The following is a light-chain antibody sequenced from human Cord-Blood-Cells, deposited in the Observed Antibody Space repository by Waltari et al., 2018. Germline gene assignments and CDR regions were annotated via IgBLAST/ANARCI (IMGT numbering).Light chain of an antibody. V-gene: IGLV2-23*02. J-gene: IGLJ3*02. CDR2: EVS. CDR3: CSYAGSNWV. CDR1: SRDVGSYNL. Sequence: QSALTQPASVSGSPGQSITISCTGTSRDVGSYNLVSWYQQHPGKAPKLMIYEVSKRPSGVSNRFSGSKSGNTASLTISGLQAEDEADYYCCSYAGSNWVFGGGTKLTVL.